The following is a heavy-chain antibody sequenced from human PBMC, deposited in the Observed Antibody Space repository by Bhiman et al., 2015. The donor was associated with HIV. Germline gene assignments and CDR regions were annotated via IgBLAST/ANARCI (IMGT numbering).Heavy chain of an antibody. D-gene: IGHD3-10*01. CDR1: GFTFSSYW. J-gene: IGHJ6*02. CDR2: IKQDGSEK. V-gene: IGHV3-7*01. CDR3: ARDQAREVNGMDV. Sequence: EVQLMESGGGLVKPGGSLRLSCAASGFTFSSYWMSWVRQAPGKGLEWVANIKQDGSEKNYVDSVKGRFTISRDNAKNSLYLQMNSLRAEDTGVYNCARDQAREVNGMDVWGQGTTVTVSS.